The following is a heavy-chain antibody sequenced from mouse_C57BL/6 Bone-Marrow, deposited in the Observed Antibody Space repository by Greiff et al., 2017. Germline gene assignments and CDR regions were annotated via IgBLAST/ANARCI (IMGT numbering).Heavy chain of an antibody. CDR3: TTHYYGREDY. J-gene: IGHJ2*01. V-gene: IGHV14-4*01. CDR2: IDPENGDT. D-gene: IGHD1-1*01. CDR1: GFNIKDDD. Sequence: EVKVVESGAELVRPGASVTLSCTASGFNIKDDDMHWVKQRPEHGLEWIGWIDPENGDTEYVSKFQGKATITADTSSNTAYLQLSSLTSEDPAVYYRTTHYYGREDYWGQGTTLTVSS.